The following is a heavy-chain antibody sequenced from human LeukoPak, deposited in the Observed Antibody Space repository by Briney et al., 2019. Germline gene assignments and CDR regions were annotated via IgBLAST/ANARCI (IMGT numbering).Heavy chain of an antibody. D-gene: IGHD1-26*01. Sequence: SETLSLTCTVSGGSISNYYWSWIRQPAGKGLEWIGRIYTSGNTSYNPSLKSRLTISLDKSKNQFSLKLNSVTAADTAVYYCARGPKARTLDYGGQGTPVTVSS. V-gene: IGHV4-4*07. J-gene: IGHJ4*02. CDR3: ARGPKARTLDY. CDR2: IYTSGNT. CDR1: GGSISNYY.